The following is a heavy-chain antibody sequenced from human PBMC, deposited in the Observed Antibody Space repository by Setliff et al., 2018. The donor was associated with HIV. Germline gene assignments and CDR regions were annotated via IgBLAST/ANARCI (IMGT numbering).Heavy chain of an antibody. CDR1: GGSISSSAYY. CDR2: IHYSGTT. V-gene: IGHV4-31*01. CDR3: ARETYYYYIDV. Sequence: SETLSLTCSISGGSISSSAYYWTWIRQHPGRGLEWIGQIHYSGTTYYNPSLKSQFVISRDTFKNEFSLKVNSVTAADTAVYYCARETYYYYIDVWGRGTTVTVSS. J-gene: IGHJ6*03.